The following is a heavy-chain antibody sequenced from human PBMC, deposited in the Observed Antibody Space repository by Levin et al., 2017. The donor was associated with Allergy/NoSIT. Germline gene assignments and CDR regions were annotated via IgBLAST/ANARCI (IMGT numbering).Heavy chain of an antibody. V-gene: IGHV3-21*01. CDR1: GFTFSSYS. D-gene: IGHD3-10*01. J-gene: IGHJ6*02. CDR3: ARDKLKDIWFGDGPPVRSRAAYYYGMDV. Sequence: GESLKISCAASGFTFSSYSMNWVRQAPGKGLEWVSSISSSSSYIYYADSVKGRFTISRDNAKNSLYLQMNSLRAEDTAVYYCARDKLKDIWFGDGPPVRSRAAYYYGMDVWGQGTTVTVSS. CDR2: ISSSSSYI.